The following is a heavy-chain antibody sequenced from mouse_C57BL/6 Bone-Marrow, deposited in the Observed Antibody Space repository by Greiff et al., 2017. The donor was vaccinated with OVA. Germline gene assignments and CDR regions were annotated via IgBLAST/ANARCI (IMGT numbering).Heavy chain of an antibody. V-gene: IGHV5-6*01. Sequence: EVKVVESGGDLVKPGGSLKLSCAASGFTFSSYGMSWVRQTPDKRLEWVATISSGGSYTYYPDSVKGRFTISRDNAKNTLYLQMSSLKSEDTAMYYCVREELHGRGFAYWGQGTLVTVSA. CDR2: ISSGGSYT. CDR3: VREELHGRGFAY. CDR1: GFTFSSYG. D-gene: IGHD1-1*01. J-gene: IGHJ3*01.